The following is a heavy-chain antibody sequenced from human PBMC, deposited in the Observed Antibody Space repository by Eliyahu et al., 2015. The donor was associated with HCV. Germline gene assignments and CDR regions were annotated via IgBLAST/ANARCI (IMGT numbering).Heavy chain of an antibody. CDR2: IYSGGST. V-gene: IGHV3-66*01. CDR3: ARFRATVVTLRGWFDP. J-gene: IGHJ5*02. Sequence: EVQLVESGGGLVQPGGSLXLXCXASGFPXRSNYMGWVRQXPGKGLEWVSVIYSGGSTYYADSVKGRFTISRDNSKNTLYLQMNSLRAEDTAVYYCARFRATVVTLRGWFDPWGQGTLVTVSS. CDR1: GFPXRSNY. D-gene: IGHD4-23*01.